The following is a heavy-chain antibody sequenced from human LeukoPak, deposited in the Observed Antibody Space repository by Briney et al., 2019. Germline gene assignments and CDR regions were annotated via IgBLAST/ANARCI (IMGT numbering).Heavy chain of an antibody. Sequence: VASVKASCKASGGTFSSYAISWVRQAPGQGLEWMGGIIPIFGTANYAQKFQGRVTITTDESTSTAYMELSSLRSEDTAVYYCARGDSSSPSYAFDIWGQGTMVTVSS. J-gene: IGHJ3*02. CDR2: IIPIFGTA. CDR3: ARGDSSSPSYAFDI. D-gene: IGHD6-6*01. CDR1: GGTFSSYA. V-gene: IGHV1-69*05.